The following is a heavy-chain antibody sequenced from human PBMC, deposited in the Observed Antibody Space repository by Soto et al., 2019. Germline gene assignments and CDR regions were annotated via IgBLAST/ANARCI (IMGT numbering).Heavy chain of an antibody. CDR2: IYHTGST. D-gene: IGHD3-10*01. J-gene: IGHJ5*02. Sequence: SETLSLTCAVSGGSISRGGYSWSWIRQPPGKGLEWIGYIYHTGSTYYNPSLKSRVTISVDRSRNQFSLNLNSVTAADTAVYYCARGIWVRGSIGFNWFDPWGQGTLVTVSS. V-gene: IGHV4-30-2*01. CDR1: GGSISRGGYS. CDR3: ARGIWVRGSIGFNWFDP.